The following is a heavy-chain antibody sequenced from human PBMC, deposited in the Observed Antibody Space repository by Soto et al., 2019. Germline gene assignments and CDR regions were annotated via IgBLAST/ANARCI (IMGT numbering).Heavy chain of an antibody. CDR1: GGTFSSYA. J-gene: IGHJ6*03. V-gene: IGHV1-69*05. D-gene: IGHD4-17*01. CDR2: IIPIFGTA. Sequence: SVKVSCKASGGTFSSYAISWVRQAPGQGLEWMGGIIPIFGTANYAQKLQGRVTMTTDTSTSTAYMELRSLRSDDTAVYYCARGPYGDYYYYYMDVWGKGTTVTVSS. CDR3: ARGPYGDYYYYYMDV.